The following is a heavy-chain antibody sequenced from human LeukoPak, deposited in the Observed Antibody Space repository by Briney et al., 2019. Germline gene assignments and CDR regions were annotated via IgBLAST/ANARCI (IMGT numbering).Heavy chain of an antibody. CDR1: GFTFSSYG. CDR2: IRYDGSNK. CDR3: AKDPCGGDCYSSYYFDY. V-gene: IGHV3-30*02. J-gene: IGHJ4*02. D-gene: IGHD2-21*01. Sequence: PGGSLRLSCAASGFTFSSYGMHWVRQAPGKGLEWVAFIRYDGSNKYYADSVKGRFTISRDNSKNTLYLQMNSPRAEDTAVYYCAKDPCGGDCYSSYYFDYWGQGTLVTVSS.